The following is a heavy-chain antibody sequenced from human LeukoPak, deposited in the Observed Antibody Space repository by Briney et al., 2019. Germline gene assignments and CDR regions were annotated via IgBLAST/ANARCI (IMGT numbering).Heavy chain of an antibody. Sequence: GGSLRLSCAASGFTFSNAWMSWVRQAPGKGLEWVANIKQDGSEKHYVDSVKGRFTISRDNSKNTLYLQMGSLRAEDMAVYCCARVANWGYYFDYWGQGTLVTVSS. V-gene: IGHV3-7*01. CDR2: IKQDGSEK. D-gene: IGHD7-27*01. CDR1: GFTFSNAW. J-gene: IGHJ4*02. CDR3: ARVANWGYYFDY.